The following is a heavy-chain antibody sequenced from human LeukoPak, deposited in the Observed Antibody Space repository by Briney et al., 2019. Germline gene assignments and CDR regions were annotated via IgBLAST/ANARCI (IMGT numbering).Heavy chain of an antibody. V-gene: IGHV1-2*02. CDR3: AREDGEVVIASFDY. CDR2: INPNSGGT. CDR1: GYTFTGYY. Sequence: VASVKVSCKASGYTFTGYYMHWVRQAPGQGLEWMGWINPNSGGTNYAQKFQGRVTMTRDTSISTAYMELSRLRSDDTAVYYCAREDGEVVIASFDYWGQGTLVTVSS. J-gene: IGHJ4*02. D-gene: IGHD2-21*01.